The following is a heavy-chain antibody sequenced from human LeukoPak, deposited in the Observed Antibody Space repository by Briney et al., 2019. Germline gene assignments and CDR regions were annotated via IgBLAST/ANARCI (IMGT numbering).Heavy chain of an antibody. J-gene: IGHJ4*02. CDR2: INSDGSSA. Sequence: PGGSLRLSCAASGFTYSRYWMHWVRHAPGKGLEWVSRINSDGSSATYADSVRGRFTISRDNAENTVSLQMNSLRAEDTAVYYCVRDGDGIVEFDFWGQGTLVTVSS. CDR1: GFTYSRYW. V-gene: IGHV3-74*01. D-gene: IGHD2-21*01. CDR3: VRDGDGIVEFDF.